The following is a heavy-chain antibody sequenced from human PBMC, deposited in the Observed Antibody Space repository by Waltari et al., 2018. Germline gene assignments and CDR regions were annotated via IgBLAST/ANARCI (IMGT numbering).Heavy chain of an antibody. V-gene: IGHV4-39*07. D-gene: IGHD4-17*01. Sequence: QLQLQESGPGLVKPSETLSLTCTVSGGSISSSSYYWGWIRQPPGKGLEWIGSIYYSGSTYYNPSLKSRVTISVDTSKNQFSLKLSSVTAADTAVYYCARDLVGDYGDDDYWYFDLWGRGTLVTVSS. CDR1: GGSISSSSYY. CDR2: IYYSGST. J-gene: IGHJ2*01. CDR3: ARDLVGDYGDDDYWYFDL.